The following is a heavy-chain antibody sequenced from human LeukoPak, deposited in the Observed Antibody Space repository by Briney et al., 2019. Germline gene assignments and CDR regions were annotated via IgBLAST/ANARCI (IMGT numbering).Heavy chain of an antibody. CDR2: IHSDESTT. CDR3: AKGGSSDNLFDF. Sequence: PGGSRGLPWEASGFTFGVLALTGVRQTPGKGLVWVSRIHSDESTTNYATSVKGRFTISRDNAKNTLYLQMNSLRAEDTAVYYCAKGGSSDNLFDFWGQGTMVTVSS. D-gene: IGHD3-16*01. CDR1: GFTFGVLA. V-gene: IGHV3-74*01. J-gene: IGHJ3*01.